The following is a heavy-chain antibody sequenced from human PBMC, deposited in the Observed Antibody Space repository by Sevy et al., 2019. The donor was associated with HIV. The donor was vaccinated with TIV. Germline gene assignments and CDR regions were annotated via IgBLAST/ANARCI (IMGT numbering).Heavy chain of an antibody. J-gene: IGHJ4*02. Sequence: GGSLRLSCAPSGFTFSEAWMSWVRQAPGKGREWVGRIKSKTDAATRDFAAPVRGRFSISRDDSANTVYLVMNNLKPEDTGVYYCAAGTGTSDFDYWGQGTLVTVSS. CDR1: GFTFSEAW. D-gene: IGHD1-7*01. CDR3: AAGTGTSDFDY. V-gene: IGHV3-15*01. CDR2: IKSKTDAATR.